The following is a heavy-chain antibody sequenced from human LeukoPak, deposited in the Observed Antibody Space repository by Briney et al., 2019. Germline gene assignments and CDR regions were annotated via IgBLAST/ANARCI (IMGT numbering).Heavy chain of an antibody. J-gene: IGHJ4*02. CDR2: IWNDGSNE. V-gene: IGHV3-33*01. CDR3: ARASGPFDY. D-gene: IGHD3-10*01. CDR1: GFTFSVYG. Sequence: TGGSLRLSCAASGFTFSVYGMHWVRQAPGKGLEWVAVIWNDGSNEYYADSVKGRFTISRDNSKNTLYLQMNSLRAEDTAVYSCARASGPFDYWGQGTLVTVSS.